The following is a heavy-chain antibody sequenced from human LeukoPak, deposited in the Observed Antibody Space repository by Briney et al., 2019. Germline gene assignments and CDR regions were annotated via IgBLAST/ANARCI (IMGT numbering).Heavy chain of an antibody. CDR1: GGSISSGDYY. Sequence: PSETLSLTCTVSGGSISSGDYYWSWIRQPPGKGLEWIGYIYNSGSTYYNPSLKSRLTISVDTSKNQYSLKLSSVTAADTAVYYCARSSYYYGSGSYLYWGQGTLVTVSS. J-gene: IGHJ4*02. CDR2: IYNSGST. V-gene: IGHV4-30-4*01. CDR3: ARSSYYYGSGSYLY. D-gene: IGHD3-10*01.